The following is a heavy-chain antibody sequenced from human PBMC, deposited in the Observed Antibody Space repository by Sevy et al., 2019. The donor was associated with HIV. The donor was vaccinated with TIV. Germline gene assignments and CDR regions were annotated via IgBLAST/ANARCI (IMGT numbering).Heavy chain of an antibody. J-gene: IGHJ3*01. CDR3: VRFSNHVLLMGSPTPRWAFDV. D-gene: IGHD3-10*02. Sequence: SESLSLTCTVSGGSIRSTSHYWGWIRQPPGKGLEWIGSVFYSGRTNYKWSLKSRLSISVDTSKNQFALDLRSVTATDTAVYYCVRFSNHVLLMGSPTPRWAFDVWGQGAKVTVSS. CDR2: VFYSGRT. CDR1: GGSIRSTSHY. V-gene: IGHV4-39*01.